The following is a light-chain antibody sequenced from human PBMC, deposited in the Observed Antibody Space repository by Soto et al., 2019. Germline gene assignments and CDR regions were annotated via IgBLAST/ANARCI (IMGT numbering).Light chain of an antibody. Sequence: QPALTQPASGSGAPGQAITISCTGTSSDVVGYNYVSWYQQHPGKAPKLMIYDVSNRPSGVSNRFSGSKSGNTASLTISGLQAEDEADYYCSSYTSSSTLYYVFGTGTKVTVL. CDR1: SSDVVGYNY. CDR3: SSYTSSSTLYYV. V-gene: IGLV2-14*01. CDR2: DVS. J-gene: IGLJ1*01.